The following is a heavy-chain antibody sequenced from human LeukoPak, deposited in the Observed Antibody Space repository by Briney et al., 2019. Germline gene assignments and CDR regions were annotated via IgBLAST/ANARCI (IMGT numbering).Heavy chain of an antibody. D-gene: IGHD6-19*01. CDR3: ARALPGSGSGWPFDY. CDR1: GFNITNNY. CDR2: LFSDTSGGNA. V-gene: IGHV3-53*01. Sequence: GGSLRLSFAASGFNITNNYMTWVRQSPGKGLEWIAILFSDTSGGNAYYADSLKGRFGISRDDSKNTLFLHMDSLRADDTAVYYCARALPGSGSGWPFDYWGQGTPVTVSS. J-gene: IGHJ4*02.